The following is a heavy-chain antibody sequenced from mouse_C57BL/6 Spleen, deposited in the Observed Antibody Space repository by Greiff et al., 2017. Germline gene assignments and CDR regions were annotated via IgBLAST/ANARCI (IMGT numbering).Heavy chain of an antibody. D-gene: IGHD4-1*01. CDR1: GYTFTDYE. V-gene: IGHV1-15*01. J-gene: IGHJ2*01. CDR3: NWDGDY. Sequence: QVQLQQSGAELVRPGASVTLSCKASGYTFTDYEMHWVKQTPVHGLAWIGAIDPDTGGTAYNQKFKGKAILTADKSSSTAYMELRSLTSEDSAVYYCNWDGDYWGQGTTLTVSS. CDR2: IDPDTGGT.